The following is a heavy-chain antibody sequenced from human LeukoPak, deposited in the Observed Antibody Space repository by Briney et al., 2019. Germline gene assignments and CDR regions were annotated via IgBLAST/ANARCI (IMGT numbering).Heavy chain of an antibody. J-gene: IGHJ5*02. CDR3: ARSGCSSTSCYAGHWFDH. Sequence: ASVTVSFTSSVGTFIIYAISWVRQAPGQGLEWMGRIIPIFGTANYAQKFQGRVTITADKSTSTAYMELSSLRSEDTAVYYCARSGCSSTSCYAGHWFDHWGQGTLVTVSS. CDR1: VGTFIIYA. D-gene: IGHD2-2*01. V-gene: IGHV1-69*06. CDR2: IIPIFGTA.